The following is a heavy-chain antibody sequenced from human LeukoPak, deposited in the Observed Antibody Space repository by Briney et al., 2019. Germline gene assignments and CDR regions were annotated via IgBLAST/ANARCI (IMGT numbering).Heavy chain of an antibody. D-gene: IGHD3-10*01. J-gene: IGHJ4*02. CDR3: AREMDGPYGSGSPLDY. V-gene: IGHV3-11*01. CDR2: ISSSGSTT. Sequence: GGSLRLSCAASGSTFSKYYMSWIRQAPGKGLEWVSYISSSGSTTYYADSVKGRFTISRDNAKNSLYLQMNSLRAEDTAVYYCAREMDGPYGSGSPLDYWGQGTLVTVSS. CDR1: GSTFSKYY.